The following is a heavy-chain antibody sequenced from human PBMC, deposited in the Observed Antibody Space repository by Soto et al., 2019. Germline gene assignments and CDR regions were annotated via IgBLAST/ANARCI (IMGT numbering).Heavy chain of an antibody. D-gene: IGHD2-15*01. Sequence: PGESLKISCKGSGYSFTSYWISWVRQMPGKGLEWMGRIDPSDSYTNYSPSFQGHVTISADKSISTAYLQWSSLKASYTTMYYCASGLYCSVGSCYYNRYYYYGMDVWGQGTTVTVSS. V-gene: IGHV5-10-1*01. CDR1: GYSFTSYW. CDR2: IDPSDSYT. CDR3: ASGLYCSVGSCYYNRYYYYGMDV. J-gene: IGHJ6*02.